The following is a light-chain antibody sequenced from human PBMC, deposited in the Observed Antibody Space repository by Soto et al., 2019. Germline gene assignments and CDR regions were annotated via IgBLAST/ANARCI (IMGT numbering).Light chain of an antibody. J-gene: IGKJ2*01. CDR2: DAS. V-gene: IGKV3-11*01. Sequence: EIVLTQSPATLSLSPGDTATLSCRASQSVSRYLAWYQQKPGQAPSLLIYDASNRATGIPARFSGSGSGTDFTLTIGSLEAEDFAVYYCQQRSYWPRTFGQGTKVEIK. CDR1: QSVSRY. CDR3: QQRSYWPRT.